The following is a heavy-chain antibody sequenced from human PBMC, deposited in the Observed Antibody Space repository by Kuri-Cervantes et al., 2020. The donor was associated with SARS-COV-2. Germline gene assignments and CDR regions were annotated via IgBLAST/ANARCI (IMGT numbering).Heavy chain of an antibody. D-gene: IGHD3-3*01. Sequence: SETLSLTCTVSGGSISSYYWSWIRQPPGKGLEWIGYIYYSGSTYYNPSLKSRVTISVDTSKNQFSLKLSSVTAADTAVYYCARGLTISRFDPWGQGTLVTVSS. CDR1: GGSISSYY. J-gene: IGHJ5*02. V-gene: IGHV4-59*06. CDR3: ARGLTISRFDP. CDR2: IYYSGST.